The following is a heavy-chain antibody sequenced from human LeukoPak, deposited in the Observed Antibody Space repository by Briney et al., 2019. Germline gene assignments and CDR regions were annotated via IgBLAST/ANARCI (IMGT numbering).Heavy chain of an antibody. Sequence: GGSLRLSCAASGFTFSSYAMTWVRQAPGKGLEWVSAITNSGDYTDYADSVKGRFTISRDSSKSTVFLQMNSLRAEDTAVYYCAKRSGSNYGYNDYWGQGTLVTVSS. CDR3: AKRSGSNYGYNDY. CDR2: ITNSGDYT. J-gene: IGHJ4*02. D-gene: IGHD5-18*01. V-gene: IGHV3-23*01. CDR1: GFTFSSYA.